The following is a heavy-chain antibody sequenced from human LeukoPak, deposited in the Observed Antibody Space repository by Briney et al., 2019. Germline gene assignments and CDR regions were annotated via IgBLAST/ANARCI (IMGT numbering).Heavy chain of an antibody. Sequence: SQTLSLTCAISGDSVSSNSAAWNWIRQSPSRGLEWLGRTHYRSKWYNDYAVSVKSRIIINPDTSKNQFSLQLNSMTPEDTAVYYCAKVGELGFDAFHIWGQGTMVTVSS. J-gene: IGHJ3*02. D-gene: IGHD7-27*01. CDR1: GDSVSSNSAA. CDR2: THYRSKWYN. CDR3: AKVGELGFDAFHI. V-gene: IGHV6-1*01.